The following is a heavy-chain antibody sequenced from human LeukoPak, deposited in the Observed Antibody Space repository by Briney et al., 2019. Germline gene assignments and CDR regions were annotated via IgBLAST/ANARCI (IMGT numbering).Heavy chain of an antibody. CDR1: DGSISNYY. CDR3: ARADSGSYLGYFDY. V-gene: IGHV4-59*01. J-gene: IGHJ4*02. D-gene: IGHD1-26*01. Sequence: SETLSLTCSASDGSISNYYWSWIRQPPGKGLEWIGYIYYSGSTNYNPSLKSRVTISVDTSKNQFSLKLSSVTAADTAVYYCARADSGSYLGYFDYWGQGTLVTVSS. CDR2: IYYSGST.